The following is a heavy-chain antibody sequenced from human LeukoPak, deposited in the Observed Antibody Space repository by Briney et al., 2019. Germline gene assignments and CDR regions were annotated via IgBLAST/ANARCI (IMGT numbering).Heavy chain of an antibody. V-gene: IGHV4-38-2*01. D-gene: IGHD2-15*01. Sequence: PGGSLRLSCAASGFTFDDYGMSWVRQAPGKGLEWIGSIYYGSVFYSVSTYYNPSLKSRVTMSGDTSKNQFSLKLSSVTAADTAAYYCARLGYCSGGSCYYYYYMDVWGKGTTVTVSS. CDR1: GFTFDDYG. CDR3: ARLGYCSGGSCYYYYYMDV. CDR2: IYYGSVFYSVST. J-gene: IGHJ6*03.